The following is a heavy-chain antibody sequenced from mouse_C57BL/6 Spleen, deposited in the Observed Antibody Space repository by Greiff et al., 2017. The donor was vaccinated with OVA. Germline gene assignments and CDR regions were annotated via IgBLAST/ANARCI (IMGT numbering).Heavy chain of an antibody. CDR1: GFSLTSYA. Sequence: QVQLKESGPGLVAPSQSLSITCTVSGFSLTSYAISWVRQPPGKGLEWLGVIWTGGGTNYNSALKSRLSISKDNSKSQVFLKMNSLQTDDTARYYCAREGIYYYGSSPYYYAMDYWGQGTSVTVSS. J-gene: IGHJ4*01. D-gene: IGHD1-1*01. V-gene: IGHV2-9-1*01. CDR3: AREGIYYYGSSPYYYAMDY. CDR2: IWTGGGT.